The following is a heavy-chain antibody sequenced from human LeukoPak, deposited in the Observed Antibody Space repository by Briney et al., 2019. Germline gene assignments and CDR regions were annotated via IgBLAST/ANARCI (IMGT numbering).Heavy chain of an antibody. CDR1: GGSISSYY. CDR3: ARHRRTTEYYFDY. CDR2: IYYSGST. D-gene: IGHD4-11*01. V-gene: IGHV4-59*08. J-gene: IGHJ4*02. Sequence: NPSETLSLTCTVSGGSISSYYRSWIRQPPGKGLVWIGYIYYSGSTNYNPSLKSRVTISVDTSKNQFSLKLSSVTAADTAVYYCARHRRTTEYYFDYWGQGTLVTVSS.